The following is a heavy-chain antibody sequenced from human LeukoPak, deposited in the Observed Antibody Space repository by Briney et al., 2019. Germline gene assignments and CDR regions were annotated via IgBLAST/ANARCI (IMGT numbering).Heavy chain of an antibody. V-gene: IGHV3-74*01. CDR3: ATGLGRYYDY. J-gene: IGHJ4*02. Sequence: GGSLRLSCAASGIGFYNYWMHWVRQAPGKGLEWLSRVTSDGSDTVYADSVKGRFTISRDNARTTVYLQMSSLRLDDTATYYCATGLGRYYDYWGQGSLVTVSS. D-gene: IGHD2-8*02. CDR1: GIGFYNYW. CDR2: VTSDGSDT.